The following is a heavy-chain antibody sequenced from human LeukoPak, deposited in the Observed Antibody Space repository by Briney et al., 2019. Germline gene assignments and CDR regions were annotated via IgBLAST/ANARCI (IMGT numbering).Heavy chain of an antibody. D-gene: IGHD1-14*01. CDR3: ASDGGTEPYY. Sequence: SETLSLTCTVSGGSISSSSYYWGWIRQPPGKGLEWIGSIYYSGSTYYNPSLKSRVTISVDTSKNQFSLKLSSVTAADTAVYYCASDGGTEPYYWGQGTLVTVSS. V-gene: IGHV4-39*07. CDR2: IYYSGST. CDR1: GGSISSSSYY. J-gene: IGHJ4*02.